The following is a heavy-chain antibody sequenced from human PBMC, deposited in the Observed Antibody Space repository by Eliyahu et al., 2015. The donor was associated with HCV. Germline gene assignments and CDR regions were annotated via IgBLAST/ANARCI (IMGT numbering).Heavy chain of an antibody. V-gene: IGHV3-73*01. D-gene: IGHD3-16*01. Sequence: SGKGLEWVGRIRSKANSYATAYAASVKGRFTISRDDSKNTAYLQMNSLKTEDTAVYYCTRLWDWGQGTLVTVSS. CDR3: TRLWD. J-gene: IGHJ4*02. CDR2: IRSKANSYAT.